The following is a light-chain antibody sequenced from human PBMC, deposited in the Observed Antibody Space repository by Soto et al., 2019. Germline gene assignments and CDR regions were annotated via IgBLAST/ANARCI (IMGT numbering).Light chain of an antibody. V-gene: IGKV4-1*01. Sequence: DIVMTQSPDSLAVSLGERATINCKSSQSIVYNSNNKNYLAWYQQKPGQPPKLLIYWSSTRESGVPDRFSGSGAGTDFTLTISSLQAEDEAVYYCQQYYSTPYTFGQGTKLEIK. CDR3: QQYYSTPYT. CDR2: WSS. CDR1: QSIVYNSNNKNY. J-gene: IGKJ2*01.